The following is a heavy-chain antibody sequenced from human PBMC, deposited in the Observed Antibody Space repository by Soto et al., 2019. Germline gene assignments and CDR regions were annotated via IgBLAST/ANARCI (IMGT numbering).Heavy chain of an antibody. CDR3: ARDRYSGSFWFDP. CDR1: GFTFSSYS. D-gene: IGHD1-26*01. CDR2: ISSSSSYI. J-gene: IGHJ5*02. Sequence: PGGSLRLSCAASGFTFSSYSMNWVRQAPGKGLEWVSSISSSSSYIYYADSVKGRFTISRDNAKNSLYLQMNSLRAEDTAVYYCARDRYSGSFWFDPWGQGILVTVSS. V-gene: IGHV3-21*01.